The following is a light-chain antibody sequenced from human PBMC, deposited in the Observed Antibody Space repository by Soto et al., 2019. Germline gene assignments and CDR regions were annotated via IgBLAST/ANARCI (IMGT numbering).Light chain of an antibody. CDR1: QSISSW. CDR2: KAS. J-gene: IGKJ1*01. CDR3: QQYNSYSRT. V-gene: IGKV1-5*03. Sequence: TQSPSTLSASVGDRVTITCRASQSISSWLAWYQQKPGKAPKLLIYKASSLESGVPSRFSGSGSGTEFTLTISSLQPDDFATYYCQQYNSYSRTFGQGTKVDIK.